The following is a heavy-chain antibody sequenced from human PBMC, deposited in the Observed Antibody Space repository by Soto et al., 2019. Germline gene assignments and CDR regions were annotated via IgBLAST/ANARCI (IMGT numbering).Heavy chain of an antibody. CDR3: ARSIVAAGNRWFDP. J-gene: IGHJ5*02. V-gene: IGHV2-70*04. CDR2: IDWDDDK. D-gene: IGHD6-13*01. Sequence: SGPTLVNPTQTLTLTCTFSGFSLSTSGIRVSWIRQPPGKALEWLARIDWDDDKLYSTSLKTRLTISKDTSKNQVVLTMTNMDPVDTATYYCARSIVAAGNRWFDPWGQGTLVTV. CDR1: GFSLSTSGIR.